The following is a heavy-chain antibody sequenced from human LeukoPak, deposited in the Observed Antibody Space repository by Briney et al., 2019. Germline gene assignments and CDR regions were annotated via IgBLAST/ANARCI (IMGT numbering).Heavy chain of an antibody. V-gene: IGHV3-48*02. CDR1: GFTFSSYS. CDR2: VSSSGTTT. Sequence: GGSLRLSCAASGFTFSSYSVIWARQAPGKGLEWVSYVSSSGTTTYYADSVKSRFTISRDNGKNLVSLQMNSLRDEDTAVYYCARADRDGNKRFLDWGQGTLVTVSS. CDR3: ARADRDGNKRFLD. J-gene: IGHJ4*02. D-gene: IGHD5-24*01.